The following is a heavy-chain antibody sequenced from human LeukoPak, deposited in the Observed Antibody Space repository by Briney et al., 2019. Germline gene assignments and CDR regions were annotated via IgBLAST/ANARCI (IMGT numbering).Heavy chain of an antibody. CDR3: ASGSSRAFYYYYGMDV. CDR2: INHSGST. CDR1: GGSFSGYY. V-gene: IGHV4-34*01. Sequence: PSETLSLTCAVYGGSFSGYYWSWIRQPPGKGLEWIGEINHSGSTNYNPSLKSRVTISVDTSKNQFSLKLSSVTAADTAVYYCASGSSRAFYYYYGMDVWGQGTTATVSS. J-gene: IGHJ6*02. D-gene: IGHD6-13*01.